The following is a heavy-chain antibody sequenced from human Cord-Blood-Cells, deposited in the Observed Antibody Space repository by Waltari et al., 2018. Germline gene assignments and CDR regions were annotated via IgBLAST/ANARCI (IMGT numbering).Heavy chain of an antibody. Sequence: EVQLVESGGGLVKPGGSLRLSCAASGFTFSSYSMNLVRQAPGEGLGGFSISSSSSYIYYADSVKGRFTISRDNAKNSLYLQMNSLRAEDTAVYYCARSYYYGSGSYRYWGQGTLVTVSS. D-gene: IGHD3-10*01. CDR1: GFTFSSYS. V-gene: IGHV3-21*01. CDR3: ARSYYYGSGSYRY. CDR2: ISSSSSYI. J-gene: IGHJ4*02.